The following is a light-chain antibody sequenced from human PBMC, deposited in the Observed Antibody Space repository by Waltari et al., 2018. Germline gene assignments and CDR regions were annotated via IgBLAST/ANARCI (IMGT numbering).Light chain of an antibody. J-gene: IGLJ2*01. CDR1: TSNIGAGHD. V-gene: IGLV1-40*01. CDR3: QSFDNMLSGGVV. Sequence: QSVLTQPPSVSGTPGQRVTISCSGSTSNIGAGHDVHWYQHLPGTAPKLLIYGNNNRPSGVPDRFSGSKSGTSASLAITWLQADDEADEFCQSFDNMLSGGVVFGGGTKLAVL. CDR2: GNN.